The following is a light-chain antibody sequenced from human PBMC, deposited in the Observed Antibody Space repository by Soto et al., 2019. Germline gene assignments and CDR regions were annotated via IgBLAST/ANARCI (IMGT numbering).Light chain of an antibody. Sequence: SQMMQSPSTLSGSVGDRVTITCRASQSITNYLNWYQKKPGKAPKLLIYDASNLETGVPSRFSGSGSGTEFTLTISSLQPEDFATYYCQQLNSYPRTFGQGTKVDIK. CDR1: QSITNY. V-gene: IGKV1-17*01. J-gene: IGKJ1*01. CDR2: DAS. CDR3: QQLNSYPRT.